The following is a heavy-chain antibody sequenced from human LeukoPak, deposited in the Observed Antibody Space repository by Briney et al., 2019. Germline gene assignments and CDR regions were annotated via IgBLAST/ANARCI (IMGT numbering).Heavy chain of an antibody. V-gene: IGHV4-34*01. CDR1: GGSFSGYY. CDR3: ARLPDYGGNPFDY. J-gene: IGHJ4*02. D-gene: IGHD4-23*01. Sequence: KPSETLSLTCAVYGGSFSGYYWSWIRQPPGKGLEWIGEINHSGSTNYNPSLKSRVTISVDTSKNQFSLKLSSVTAADAAVYYCARLPDYGGNPFDYWGQGTLVTVSS. CDR2: INHSGST.